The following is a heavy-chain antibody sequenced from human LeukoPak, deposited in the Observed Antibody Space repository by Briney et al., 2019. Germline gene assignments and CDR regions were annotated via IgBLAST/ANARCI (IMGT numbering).Heavy chain of an antibody. D-gene: IGHD6-13*01. CDR3: TRDPKAAAGYLFDY. CDR1: GFTFGEYA. CDR2: IRSKAYGGTT. V-gene: IGHV3-49*03. Sequence: PGGSLRLSCTASGFTFGEYAMSWFRQAPGKGLEWVGFIRSKAYGGTTEYAASVKGRFSISRDDSRSIAYLQMNSLKIEDTAVYYRTRDPKAAAGYLFDYWGQGTLVTVSS. J-gene: IGHJ4*02.